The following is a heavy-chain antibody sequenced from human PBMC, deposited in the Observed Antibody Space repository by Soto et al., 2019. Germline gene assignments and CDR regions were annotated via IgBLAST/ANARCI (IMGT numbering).Heavy chain of an antibody. CDR1: GFTLSNFY. CDR3: ARDPVTSD. J-gene: IGHJ4*02. Sequence: PGGSLRLSCAASGFTLSNFYISWVRQAPGKGLEWLGNIQGDGSDAHYVDSVKGRFTISRDNAGNSIYLQMNNLRAEDTAMYYCARDPVTSDWGQGTLVTVSS. V-gene: IGHV3-7*03. CDR2: IQGDGSDA.